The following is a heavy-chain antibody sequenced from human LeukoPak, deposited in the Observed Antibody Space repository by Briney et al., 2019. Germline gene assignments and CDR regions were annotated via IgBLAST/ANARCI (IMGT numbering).Heavy chain of an antibody. CDR2: ISAYNGNT. CDR3: ARDIDSGSYSDYYYGMDV. Sequence: ASVKVSCKASGYTFSRYGISWVRQAPGQGLEWMGWISAYNGNTSYAQKVQGRVTMTADTSTSTVYMELRSLRSDDTAVYYCARDIDSGSYSDYYYGMDVWGQGTTVTVSS. D-gene: IGHD1-26*01. CDR1: GYTFSRYG. J-gene: IGHJ6*02. V-gene: IGHV1-18*01.